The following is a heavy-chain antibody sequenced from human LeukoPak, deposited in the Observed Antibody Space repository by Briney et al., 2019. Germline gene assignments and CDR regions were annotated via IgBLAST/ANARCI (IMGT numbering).Heavy chain of an antibody. V-gene: IGHV3-48*03. D-gene: IGHD3-9*01. J-gene: IGHJ4*02. Sequence: QPGGSLRLSCAASGFTFRNYEMNWVRQAPGKGLEWVSYISSSGSTIYYADSVKGRFTISRDNAKNSLYLQTNSLRAEDTAVYYCARVDFDILTGYHTPDNWGQGTLVTVSS. CDR1: GFTFRNYE. CDR3: ARVDFDILTGYHTPDN. CDR2: ISSSGSTI.